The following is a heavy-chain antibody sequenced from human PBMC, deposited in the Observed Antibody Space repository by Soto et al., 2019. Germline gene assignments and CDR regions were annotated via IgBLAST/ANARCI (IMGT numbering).Heavy chain of an antibody. CDR1: GYTFTSYG. V-gene: IGHV1-18*01. J-gene: IGHJ5*02. CDR3: ARSIILRNHNWFDP. CDR2: ISAYNGNT. Sequence: GASVKVSCKASGYTFTSYGISWVRQAPGQGLEWMGWISAYNGNTNYAQKLQGRVTMTTDTSTSTAYMELRSLRSDDTAVYYCARSIILRNHNWFDPWGQGTLVTVSS. D-gene: IGHD1-26*01.